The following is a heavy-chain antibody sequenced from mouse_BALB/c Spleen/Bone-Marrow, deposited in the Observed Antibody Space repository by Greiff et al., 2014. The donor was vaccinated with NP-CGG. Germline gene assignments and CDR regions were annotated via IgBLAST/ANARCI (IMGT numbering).Heavy chain of an antibody. D-gene: IGHD2-3*01. J-gene: IGHJ2*01. CDR2: IWAVGST. CDR1: GFSLTSYG. V-gene: IGHV2-9*02. CDR3: ARERENDGYYDIDY. Sequence: VQRVESGPGPGAPSQSLSITCTVSGFSLTSYGVHWVRQPPGKGLEWLGVIWAVGSTNYNSAPMSRLSISKDNSKSQVFLKMNSLQTDDTAMYYCARERENDGYYDIDYWGQGTTLTVSS.